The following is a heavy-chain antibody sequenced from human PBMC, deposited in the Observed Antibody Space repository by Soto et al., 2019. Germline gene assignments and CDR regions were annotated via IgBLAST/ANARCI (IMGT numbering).Heavy chain of an antibody. V-gene: IGHV4-34*01. D-gene: IGHD3-3*01. J-gene: IGHJ6*02. CDR3: ARGGGPSYGIRFFRMDV. CDR2: INHSGST. Sequence: SETLSLTCAVYGGSFSGYYWSWIRQPPGKGLEWIGEINHSGSTNYNPSLKSRVTISVDTSNNQFSLKVSSVTAADTAVYYCARGGGPSYGIRFFRMDVWGQGTTVTVSS. CDR1: GGSFSGYY.